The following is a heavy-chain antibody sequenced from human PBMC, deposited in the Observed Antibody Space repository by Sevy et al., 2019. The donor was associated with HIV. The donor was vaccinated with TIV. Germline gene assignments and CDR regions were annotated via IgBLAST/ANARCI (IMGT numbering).Heavy chain of an antibody. CDR3: ARVGRRDAFDI. CDR1: GFTFSCYW. V-gene: IGHV3-7*03. Sequence: GGSLRLSCAASGFTFSCYWMSWVRQAPGKGLEWVANIKQDGSEKYYVDSGKGRFTISRDNAKNSLYLQMNSLRAEDTAVYYCARVGRRDAFDIWGQGTMVTVSS. CDR2: IKQDGSEK. D-gene: IGHD3-10*01. J-gene: IGHJ3*02.